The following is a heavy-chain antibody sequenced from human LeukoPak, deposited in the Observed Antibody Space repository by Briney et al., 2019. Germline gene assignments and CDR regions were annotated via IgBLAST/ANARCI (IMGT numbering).Heavy chain of an antibody. J-gene: IGHJ4*02. V-gene: IGHV3-30-3*01. Sequence: GGSLRLSCAASGFTFSSYAMHWVRQAPGKGLEWVAVISYDGSNKYYADSVKGRFTISRDNAKNSLYLQMNSLRAEDTAVYYCARNRQQLVQILLFDYWGQGTLVTVSS. D-gene: IGHD6-13*01. CDR2: ISYDGSNK. CDR3: ARNRQQLVQILLFDY. CDR1: GFTFSSYA.